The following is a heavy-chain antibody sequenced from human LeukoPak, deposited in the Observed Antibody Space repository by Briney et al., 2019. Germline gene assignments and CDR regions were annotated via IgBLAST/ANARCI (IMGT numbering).Heavy chain of an antibody. CDR1: GGTFSSYA. J-gene: IGHJ6*03. V-gene: IGHV1-69*05. CDR2: IIPIFGTA. CDR3: ARTGPGQLDNYMDV. D-gene: IGHD6-6*01. Sequence: ASVKVSCKAPGGTFSSYAISWVRQAPGQGLEWMGGIIPIFGTANYAQKFQGRVTITTDESTSTAYMELSSLRSEDTAVYYCARTGPGQLDNYMDVWGKGTTVTVSS.